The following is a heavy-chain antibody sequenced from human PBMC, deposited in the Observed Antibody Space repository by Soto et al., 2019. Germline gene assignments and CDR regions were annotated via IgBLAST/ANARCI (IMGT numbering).Heavy chain of an antibody. V-gene: IGHV1-18*01. D-gene: IGHD3-22*01. Sequence: ASVKVSCKDSGYTFITYGVSWVRQAPGQGLDWLGWISTYNGNTRYAERLQGRVTMTTDTTTNTAYMELRNLRSDDTAVYYCARGPTDYYDNSANYFLDYWGQGTLVTVSS. CDR2: ISTYNGNT. CDR1: GYTFITYG. CDR3: ARGPTDYYDNSANYFLDY. J-gene: IGHJ4*02.